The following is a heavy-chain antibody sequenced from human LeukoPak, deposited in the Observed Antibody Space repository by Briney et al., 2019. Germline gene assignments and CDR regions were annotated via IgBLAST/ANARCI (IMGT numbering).Heavy chain of an antibody. D-gene: IGHD3-10*01. CDR1: GFPLTSYW. CDR3: ARPSPNYFDSGSYYRADY. CDR2: INQDGSQK. J-gene: IGHJ4*02. Sequence: GGPLRLSCAASGFPLTSYWMTWVRQAAGKGLEWVANINQDGSQKYYVDSVKGRFTISRDNAKNSLYLQMNSLRAEDTAVYYCARPSPNYFDSGSYYRADYWGQGTLLTVSS. V-gene: IGHV3-7*01.